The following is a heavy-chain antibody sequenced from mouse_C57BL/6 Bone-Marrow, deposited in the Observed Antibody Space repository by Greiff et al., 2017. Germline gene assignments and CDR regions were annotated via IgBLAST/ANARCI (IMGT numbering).Heavy chain of an antibody. CDR1: GYTFTSYG. CDR3: AREYSIYGFAY. J-gene: IGHJ3*01. Sequence: QVQLKESGAELARPGASVKLSCKASGYTFTSYGISWVKQRTGQGLEWIGEIYPRSGNTYYNEKFKGEATLTADKSSSTAYMELRSLTSEDSAVYFCAREYSIYGFAYWGQGTLVTVSA. V-gene: IGHV1-81*01. CDR2: IYPRSGNT. D-gene: IGHD2-5*01.